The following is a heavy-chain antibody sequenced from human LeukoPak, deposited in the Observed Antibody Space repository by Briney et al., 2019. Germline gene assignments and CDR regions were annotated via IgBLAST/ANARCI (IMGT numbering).Heavy chain of an antibody. D-gene: IGHD1-26*01. CDR3: AREVPRGGSYYEDY. CDR1: GFTFSGYW. V-gene: IGHV3-74*03. J-gene: IGHJ4*02. Sequence: GQSLRLSCAASGFTFSGYWIQWVRQAPGKGLVWVSRIDTDGSSTMYADSVKGRFTISRDNAKNMLYLQMNSLGAEDTAVYFCAREVPRGGSYYEDYWGQGTLVTVSS. CDR2: IDTDGSST.